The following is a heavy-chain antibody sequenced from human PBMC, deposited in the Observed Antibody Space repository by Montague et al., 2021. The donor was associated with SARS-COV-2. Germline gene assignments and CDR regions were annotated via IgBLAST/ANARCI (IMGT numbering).Heavy chain of an antibody. Sequence: SETLSLTCAVSGGSISSSNYCWGWIRQPPGKGREGVGSIYFGGGTYYNPSIKSRVTISVDTSKNHFSLKLTSVTAADTAVYYCARGVGQGFRGYDPDGGFDYWGQGTPVAVSS. J-gene: IGHJ4*02. CDR1: GGSISSSNYC. V-gene: IGHV4-39*07. CDR2: IYFGGGT. D-gene: IGHD5-12*01. CDR3: ARGVGQGFRGYDPDGGFDY.